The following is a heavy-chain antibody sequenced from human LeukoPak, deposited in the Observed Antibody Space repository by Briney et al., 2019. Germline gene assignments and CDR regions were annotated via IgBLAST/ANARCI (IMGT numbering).Heavy chain of an antibody. CDR2: INYGGNT. V-gene: IGHV4-39*01. J-gene: IGHJ4*02. Sequence: SETLSLTCTVSGGSISSSAYHWGWIRQPPGKGLEWIGTINYGGNTYYNLSLKSRVIIFLDTSKNQFSLKLSSVTAADTAVYYCARGPPSSDYDILTGYDNYFDYWGQGTLVTVSS. D-gene: IGHD3-9*01. CDR1: GGSISSSAYH. CDR3: ARGPPSSDYDILTGYDNYFDY.